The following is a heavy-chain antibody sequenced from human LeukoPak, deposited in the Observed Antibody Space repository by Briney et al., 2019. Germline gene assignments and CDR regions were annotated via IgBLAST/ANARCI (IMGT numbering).Heavy chain of an antibody. Sequence: SETLSLTCTVSGGSISSSSYYWGWIRPPPGKGLVWIGSIYYSGSTYYNPSLKSRVTISVDTSKNQFSLKLSSVTAADTAVYYCARGWGNRYCSSTSCYGDHFDYWGQGTLVTVSS. J-gene: IGHJ4*02. CDR1: GGSISSSSYY. CDR2: IYYSGST. CDR3: ARGWGNRYCSSTSCYGDHFDY. D-gene: IGHD2-2*01. V-gene: IGHV4-39*01.